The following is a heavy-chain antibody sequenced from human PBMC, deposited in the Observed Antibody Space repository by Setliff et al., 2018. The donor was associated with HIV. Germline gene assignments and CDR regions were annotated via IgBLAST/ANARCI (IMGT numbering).Heavy chain of an antibody. CDR1: GYSFTSHW. CDR2: IYPSDSAT. D-gene: IGHD3-3*01. V-gene: IGHV5-51*01. Sequence: PGESLKISCAGSGYSFTSHWIAWVRQMPGQGLEWMGIIYPSDSATAYSPSFQGQITISADKSISTAYLQWSSLKASDTAIYYCARSHFITLFGVIYYPGYFDLWGRGTQVTVSS. J-gene: IGHJ2*01. CDR3: ARSHFITLFGVIYYPGYFDL.